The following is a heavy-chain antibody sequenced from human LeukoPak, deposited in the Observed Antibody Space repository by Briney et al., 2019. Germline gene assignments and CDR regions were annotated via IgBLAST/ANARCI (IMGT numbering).Heavy chain of an antibody. V-gene: IGHV3-21*01. J-gene: IGHJ4*02. Sequence: GGSLRLSCAASGFTFRSYSMNWVRQAPGKGLEWVSSISSSSSYIYYADSVKGRFTISRDNGKNSLYLQMNSLRAEDTAVYYCASAGTDYFDYWGQGTLVTVSS. CDR3: ASAGTDYFDY. CDR2: ISSSSSYI. CDR1: GFTFRSYS. D-gene: IGHD1-1*01.